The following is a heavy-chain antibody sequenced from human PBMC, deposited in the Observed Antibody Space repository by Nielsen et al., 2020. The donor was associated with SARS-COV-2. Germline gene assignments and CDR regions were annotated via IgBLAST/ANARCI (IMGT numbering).Heavy chain of an antibody. J-gene: IGHJ4*02. CDR3: AKDNDYDSSGPAGY. CDR2: ISYDGSNK. Sequence: GGSLRLSCAASGFTFSSYGMHWVRQAPGKGLEWVAVISYDGSNKYYADSVKGRFTISRDNSKNTLYLQMNSLRAEDTAVYYCAKDNDYDSSGPAGYWGQGTLVTVSS. D-gene: IGHD3-22*01. V-gene: IGHV3-30*18. CDR1: GFTFSSYG.